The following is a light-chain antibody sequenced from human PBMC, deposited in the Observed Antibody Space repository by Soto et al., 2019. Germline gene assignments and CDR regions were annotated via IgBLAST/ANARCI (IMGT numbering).Light chain of an antibody. CDR3: SAFTGTTYV. J-gene: IGLJ1*01. CDR1: GSDVRGNKY. V-gene: IGLV2-14*03. Sequence: QSALTQPASMYGSPGRSITISCTGTGSDVRGNKYVSWYQHYPGKAPKLMISDVSNRPSGVSDRFSGSKSGDTASLTISGLQAEDEADYYCSAFTGTTYVFGTGTKVTVL. CDR2: DVS.